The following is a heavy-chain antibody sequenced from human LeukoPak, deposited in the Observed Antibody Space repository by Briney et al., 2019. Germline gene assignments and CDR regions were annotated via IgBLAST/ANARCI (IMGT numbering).Heavy chain of an antibody. Sequence: SETLSLTCTVSGGSISSYYWSWIRQPPGKGLEWIGYIYYSGSGSTNYNPSLKSRVTISVDTSKNQFSLRLSSVTAAGTAVYYCARRGGHGGSFDYWGQGTLVTVSS. D-gene: IGHD4-23*01. V-gene: IGHV4-59*08. CDR2: IYYSGSGST. CDR1: GGSISSYY. J-gene: IGHJ4*02. CDR3: ARRGGHGGSFDY.